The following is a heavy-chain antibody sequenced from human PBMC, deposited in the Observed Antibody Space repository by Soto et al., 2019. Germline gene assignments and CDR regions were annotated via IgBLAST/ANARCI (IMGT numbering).Heavy chain of an antibody. V-gene: IGHV1-18*01. D-gene: IGHD2-2*01. Sequence: ASVKVSCKASGYTFTSYGISWVRQAPGQGLEWMGWISAYNGNTNYAQKLQGRVTMTTDTSTSTAYMELRSLRSDDTAVYYCARDGPPVPGVGDWFDPWGQGTLVTVSS. CDR2: ISAYNGNT. CDR3: ARDGPPVPGVGDWFDP. CDR1: GYTFTSYG. J-gene: IGHJ5*02.